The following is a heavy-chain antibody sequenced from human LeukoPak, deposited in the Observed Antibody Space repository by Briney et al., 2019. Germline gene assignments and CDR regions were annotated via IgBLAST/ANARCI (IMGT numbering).Heavy chain of an antibody. CDR3: AKGEGSGWGFDP. D-gene: IGHD6-19*01. Sequence: PGGSLRLSCAASAFTFSSNAMSWGRQAPGKGLEWVSAISGSGGSTSYAASVKGRFTISRDNSQNPLYLQMNSLRAEDTAVYYCAKGEGSGWGFDPWGQGTLVTVSS. V-gene: IGHV3-23*01. CDR1: AFTFSSNA. J-gene: IGHJ5*02. CDR2: ISGSGGST.